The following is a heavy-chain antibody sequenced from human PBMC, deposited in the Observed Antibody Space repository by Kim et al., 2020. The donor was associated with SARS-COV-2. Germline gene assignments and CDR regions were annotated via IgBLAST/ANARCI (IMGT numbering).Heavy chain of an antibody. CDR3: ARAGRYCSSTSCYVSH. J-gene: IGHJ4*02. V-gene: IGHV3-23*01. CDR1: GFAFSSYA. Sequence: GGSLRLSCAASGFAFSSYAMNWVRQAPGKGLEWVSTISGSGGSTYYADSVKGRFTISRDNSKNTLYLQMNSLRAEDTAVYYCARAGRYCSSTSCYVSHWGQGTLVTVSS. D-gene: IGHD2-2*01. CDR2: ISGSGGST.